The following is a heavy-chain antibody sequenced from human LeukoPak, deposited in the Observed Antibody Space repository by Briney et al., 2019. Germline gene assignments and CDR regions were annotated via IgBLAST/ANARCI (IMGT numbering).Heavy chain of an antibody. CDR3: ARIPPKWELLYRDAFDI. CDR1: GGSISSSSYY. J-gene: IGHJ3*02. V-gene: IGHV4-39*07. D-gene: IGHD1-26*01. Sequence: SETLSLTCTVSGGSISSSSYYWGWIRQPPGKGLEWIGSIYYSGSTNYNPSLKSRVTISVDTSKNQFSLKLSSVTAADTAVYYCARIPPKWELLYRDAFDIWGQGTMVTVSS. CDR2: IYYSGST.